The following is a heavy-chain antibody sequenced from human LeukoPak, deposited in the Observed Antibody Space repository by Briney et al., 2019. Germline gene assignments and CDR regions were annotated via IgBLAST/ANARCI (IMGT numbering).Heavy chain of an antibody. Sequence: GGSLRLSCAASGFTFSSYNMNWVRQAPGKGLEWVSSISSSSSYIYYADSVKGRLTISRDNAKNSVYLQMNSLRAEDTAVYYCARDPPSFQHWGQGTLVTVSS. CDR1: GFTFSSYN. V-gene: IGHV3-21*01. CDR3: ARDPPSFQH. CDR2: ISSSSSYI. J-gene: IGHJ1*01.